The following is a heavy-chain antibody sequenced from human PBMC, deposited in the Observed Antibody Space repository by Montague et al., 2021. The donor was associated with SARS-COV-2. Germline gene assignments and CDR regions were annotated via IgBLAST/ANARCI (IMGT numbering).Heavy chain of an antibody. Sequence: SETLSLTCTVSGGSISSYYWSWIRQPPGKGLEWIGYIYYSGSTNXNPSLKSRVTISLDTSKNQFSLKLNSVTAADTAVYYCARGYNGSGAFDIWGQGTMVTVSS. CDR3: ARGYNGSGAFDI. D-gene: IGHD3-10*01. CDR1: GGSISSYY. J-gene: IGHJ3*02. CDR2: IYYSGST. V-gene: IGHV4-59*01.